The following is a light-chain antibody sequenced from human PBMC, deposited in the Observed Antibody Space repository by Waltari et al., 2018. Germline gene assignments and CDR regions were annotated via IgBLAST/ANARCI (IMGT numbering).Light chain of an antibody. J-gene: IGKJ3*01. CDR2: DAS. V-gene: IGKV1-33*01. CDR1: HDISDH. CDR3: QQFHALPFS. Sequence: DIQMTQSPSSLSASVGDRINITCQASHDISDHINWYQHKPGKAPNLVIYDASNLETGVTSRFSGSGSGTEFTFTINNVQPEDSATFYCQQFHALPFSFGPGTKV.